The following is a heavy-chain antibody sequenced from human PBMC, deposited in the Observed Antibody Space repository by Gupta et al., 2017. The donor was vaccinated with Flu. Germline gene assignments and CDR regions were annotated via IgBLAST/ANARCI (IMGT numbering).Heavy chain of an antibody. CDR1: GFTFSNYA. V-gene: IGHV3-23*01. D-gene: IGHD2-21*02. CDR2: IGHSGAKT. J-gene: IGHJ5*01. Sequence: EVQLLESGGGLVQPGGSLRLSCAAPGFTFSNYATSWVRQAPGKGLEWVSSIGHSGAKTYYTDSVKGRFTISRDNSKNTLSVQMNSLRAEDTAVYYCAKGGLCGGDCYSSNWFDSWGQGTLVTVSS. CDR3: AKGGLCGGDCYSSNWFDS.